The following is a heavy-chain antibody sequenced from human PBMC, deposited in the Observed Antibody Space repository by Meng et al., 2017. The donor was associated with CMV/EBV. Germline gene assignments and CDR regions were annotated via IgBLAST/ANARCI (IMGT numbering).Heavy chain of an antibody. V-gene: IGHV3-53*01. CDR2: IYSGGST. CDR3: AREIVKAPTGDY. J-gene: IGHJ4*02. CDR1: GFTFSSYS. D-gene: IGHD2/OR15-2a*01. Sequence: GESLKISCAASGFTFSSYSMNWVRQAPGKGLEWVSVIYSGGSTYYADSVKGRFTISRDNSKNTLYLQMNSLRAEDTAVYYCAREIVKAPTGDYWGQGTLVTVSS.